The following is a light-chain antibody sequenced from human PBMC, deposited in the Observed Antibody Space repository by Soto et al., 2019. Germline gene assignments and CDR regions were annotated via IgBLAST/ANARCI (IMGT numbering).Light chain of an antibody. CDR2: GAS. CDR3: QQYGTSAT. J-gene: IGKJ2*01. CDR1: QSVSSSY. Sequence: EIVLTQSPGTLSLSPGERATLSCRASQSVSSSYLAWYQQTPGQAPRRLIYGASSRATGIPDRFSGSGSGTDFTLTISRLEPEVFALYYCQQYGTSATLGQGTKLEI. V-gene: IGKV3-20*01.